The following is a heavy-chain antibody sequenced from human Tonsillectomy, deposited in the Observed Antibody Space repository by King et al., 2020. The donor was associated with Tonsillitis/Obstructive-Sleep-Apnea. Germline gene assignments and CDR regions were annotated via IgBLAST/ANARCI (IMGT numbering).Heavy chain of an antibody. Sequence: VQLVESGGGXVKPGGSLRLSCAASGFAFNTYSMNWVRQAPGKGLEWVSSISSASSYIYYADSVKGRFTISRDNAKNSLYLQMNSLRAEDTAVYYCVREGDYLDVWGKGTTVTVSS. V-gene: IGHV3-21*06. J-gene: IGHJ6*03. CDR1: GFAFNTYS. CDR2: ISSASSYI. CDR3: VREGDYLDV.